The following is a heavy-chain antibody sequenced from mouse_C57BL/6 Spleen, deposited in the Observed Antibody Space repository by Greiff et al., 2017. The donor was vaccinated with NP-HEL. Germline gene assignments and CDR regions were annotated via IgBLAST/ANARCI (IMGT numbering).Heavy chain of an antibody. CDR2: IDPENGDT. CDR1: GFNIKDDY. V-gene: IGHV14-4*01. CDR3: TTGGLRKGFAY. Sequence: EVKLMESGAELVRPGASVKLSCTASGFNIKDDYMHWVKQRPEQGLEWIGWIDPENGDTEYASKFQGKATITADTSSNTAYLQLSSLTSEDTAVYYCTTGGLRKGFAYWGQGTLVTVSA. D-gene: IGHD2-4*01. J-gene: IGHJ3*01.